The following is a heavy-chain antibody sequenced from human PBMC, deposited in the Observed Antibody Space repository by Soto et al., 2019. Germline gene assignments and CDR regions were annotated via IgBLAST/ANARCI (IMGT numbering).Heavy chain of an antibody. J-gene: IGHJ4*02. Sequence: QVQLVQSGAEVKKPGATVKVSCKASGYTFTSYGISWVRQAPGQGLEWMGWISAYNGNTNDAQKPQGRVTITTDTATSTAYMERRRPRSADTAVYYCARAARHAFDYWGQGALVTGSS. CDR2: ISAYNGNT. CDR3: ARAARHAFDY. V-gene: IGHV1-18*01. CDR1: GYTFTSYG.